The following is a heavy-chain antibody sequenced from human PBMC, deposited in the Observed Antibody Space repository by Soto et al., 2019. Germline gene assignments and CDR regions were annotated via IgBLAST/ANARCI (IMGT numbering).Heavy chain of an antibody. V-gene: IGHV3-23*01. D-gene: IGHD3-3*01. CDR1: GFTFSSYA. J-gene: IGHJ6*03. CDR3: AKGEDTIFGVVRAYYMDV. Sequence: PGGSLRLSCAASGFTFSSYAMSWVRQAPGKGLEWVSAISGSGGSTYYADSVKGRFTISRDNSKNTLYLQMNSLRAEDTAVYYCAKGEDTIFGVVRAYYMDVWGKGTTVTVSS. CDR2: ISGSGGST.